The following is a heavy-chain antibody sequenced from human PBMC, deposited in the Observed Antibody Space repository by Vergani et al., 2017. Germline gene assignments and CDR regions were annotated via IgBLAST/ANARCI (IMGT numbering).Heavy chain of an antibody. Sequence: EVRLVESGGRLVQPGRSLRLSCAASGFTFDDYAMHWVRQIPGKGLEWVSGINWNSDSIAYADSVKGRFTISRDNAKNSLYLQMNSLRAEDTALYYCVKDIAASGNYWYFDLWGRGTLVTVSS. CDR2: INWNSDSI. CDR3: VKDIAASGNYWYFDL. CDR1: GFTFDDYA. D-gene: IGHD6-13*01. J-gene: IGHJ2*01. V-gene: IGHV3-9*01.